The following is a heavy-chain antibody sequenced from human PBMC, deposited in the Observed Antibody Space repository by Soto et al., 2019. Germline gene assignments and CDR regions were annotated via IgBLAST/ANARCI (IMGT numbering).Heavy chain of an antibody. J-gene: IGHJ5*02. D-gene: IGHD3-10*01. CDR3: ARERITMVRGTNWFDP. V-gene: IGHV4-31*03. Sequence: PSETLSLTCTVSGGSISSGGYYRSWIRQHPGKGLEWIGYIYYSGSTYYNPSLKSRVTISVDTSKNQFSLKLSSVTAADTAVYYCARERITMVRGTNWFDPWGQGTLVTVS. CDR2: IYYSGST. CDR1: GGSISSGGYY.